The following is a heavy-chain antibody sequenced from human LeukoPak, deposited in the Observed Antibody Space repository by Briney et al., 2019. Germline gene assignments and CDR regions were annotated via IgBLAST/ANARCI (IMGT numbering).Heavy chain of an antibody. Sequence: GGSLRLSCAASGFTFSSYWMSWVRQAPRKGLDWVANIKQDGSEKYYVDSVKGRFTISRDNAKNSLYLQMNSLRAEDTAVYYCARGRGYSSGWYAAKYYFDYWGQGTLVTVSS. CDR1: GFTFSSYW. CDR2: IKQDGSEK. CDR3: ARGRGYSSGWYAAKYYFDY. V-gene: IGHV3-7*03. J-gene: IGHJ4*02. D-gene: IGHD6-19*01.